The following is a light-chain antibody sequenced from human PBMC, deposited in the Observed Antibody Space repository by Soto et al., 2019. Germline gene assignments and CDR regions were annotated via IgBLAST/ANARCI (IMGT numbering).Light chain of an antibody. CDR3: QQSNNWPFT. Sequence: EIVMTQSPATLSVSPGQRATLSCRASQSVGSDLAWYQQKPGQAPRLLIYGASTRATGIPARFSGRGAGTEFALTISGLESEDFALYYCQQSNNWPFTFGGGTKVEIQ. CDR1: QSVGSD. V-gene: IGKV3-15*01. J-gene: IGKJ4*01. CDR2: GAS.